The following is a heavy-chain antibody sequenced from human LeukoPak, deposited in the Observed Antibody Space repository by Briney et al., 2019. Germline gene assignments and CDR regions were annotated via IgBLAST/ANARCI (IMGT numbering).Heavy chain of an antibody. CDR2: ISSLGAHI. Sequence: PGGSLRLSCAASGFSSSDYSINWVRQAPGKGLEWLSSISSLGAHIYYADSIKGRFTISRDNAKNSLYLQMNSLRAEDTAVYFCARLYGSGNYCLDYWGQGSLVTVSS. CDR3: ARLYGSGNYCLDY. D-gene: IGHD3-10*01. V-gene: IGHV3-21*01. J-gene: IGHJ4*02. CDR1: GFSSSDYS.